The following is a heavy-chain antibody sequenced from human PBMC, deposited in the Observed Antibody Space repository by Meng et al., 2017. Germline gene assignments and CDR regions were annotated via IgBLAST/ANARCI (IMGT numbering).Heavy chain of an antibody. CDR1: GGSISRSTW. J-gene: IGHJ4*02. Sequence: VPMQQSGPGLVKPSGTLSLPCAVSGGSISRSTWWSWVRQPPGKGLEWIGEIYHSGSTNYNPSLKSRVTISVDKSKNQFSLKLSSVTAADTAVYYCARDRGAVAGTNFDYWGQGTLVTVSS. CDR2: IYHSGST. D-gene: IGHD6-19*01. CDR3: ARDRGAVAGTNFDY. V-gene: IGHV4-4*02.